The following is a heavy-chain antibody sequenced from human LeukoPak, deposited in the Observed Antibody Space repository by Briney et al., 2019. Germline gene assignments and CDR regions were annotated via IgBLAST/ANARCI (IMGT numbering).Heavy chain of an antibody. Sequence: GGSLRLSCAASGFTFSSYWMSWVRQAPGKGLEWVSAISGSGGSTYYADSEKGRFTISRDNSKNTLYLQMNSLRAEDTAVYYCAKPINSSSWYGRGLTDWGQGTLVTVSS. CDR1: GFTFSSYW. D-gene: IGHD6-13*01. CDR3: AKPINSSSWYGRGLTD. V-gene: IGHV3-23*01. J-gene: IGHJ4*02. CDR2: ISGSGGST.